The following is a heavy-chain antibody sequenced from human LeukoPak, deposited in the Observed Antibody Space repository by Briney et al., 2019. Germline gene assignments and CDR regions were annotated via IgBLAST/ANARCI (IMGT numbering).Heavy chain of an antibody. J-gene: IGHJ4*02. V-gene: IGHV5-51*01. Sequence: GESLKISCKGSGYSFTSYRIGWVRQMPGKGLEWMGIIYPGDSDTRYSPSFQGQVTISADKSISTAYLQWSSLNASDTAMYYCAREDCSSTSCMGYYFDYWGQGTLVTVSS. CDR3: AREDCSSTSCMGYYFDY. CDR1: GYSFTSYR. CDR2: IYPGDSDT. D-gene: IGHD2-2*01.